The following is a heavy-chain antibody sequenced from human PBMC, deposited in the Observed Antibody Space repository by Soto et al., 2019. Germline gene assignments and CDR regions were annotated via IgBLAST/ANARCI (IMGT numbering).Heavy chain of an antibody. CDR1: GGSFSGYY. J-gene: IGHJ4*02. D-gene: IGHD6-13*01. CDR3: ARVPPRYSKTYDY. V-gene: IGHV4-34*01. CDR2: INHSGST. Sequence: QVQLQQWGAGLLKPSETLSLTCAVYGGSFSGYYWSWIRQPPGKGLEWIGEINHSGSTNYNPSLKSPVTISVDTSKNQFSLKLNSVTAADAAVYYCARVPPRYSKTYDYWGQGTLVTVSS.